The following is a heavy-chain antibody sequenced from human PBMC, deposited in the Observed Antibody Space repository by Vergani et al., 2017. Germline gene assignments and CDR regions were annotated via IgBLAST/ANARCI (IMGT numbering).Heavy chain of an antibody. D-gene: IGHD2-2*01. Sequence: QVQLVQSGAEVKKPGASVKVSCKASGYNFTSYGIRGVRQAPGQGLEGMGWISAYNGNTNYAQKLQGRVTMTTDTSTSTAYMELRSLRSDDTAVYYCARDPDIVVVPAAPYYYYYYGMDVWGQGTTVTVSS. CDR2: ISAYNGNT. J-gene: IGHJ6*02. CDR3: ARDPDIVVVPAAPYYYYYYGMDV. CDR1: GYNFTSYG. V-gene: IGHV1-18*04.